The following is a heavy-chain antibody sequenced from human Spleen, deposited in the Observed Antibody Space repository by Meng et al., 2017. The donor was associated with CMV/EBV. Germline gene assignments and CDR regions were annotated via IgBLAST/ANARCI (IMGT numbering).Heavy chain of an antibody. CDR1: GGSIRSGGYY. Sequence: SETLSLTCTVSGGSIRSGGYYWSWIRQHPGKGLEWIGYIYYSGSTNYNPSLKSRVTISVDTSKNQFSLKLSSVTAADTAVYYCAREDPRGANPPNWFDPWGQGTLVTVSS. V-gene: IGHV4-61*08. CDR2: IYYSGST. D-gene: IGHD1-26*01. CDR3: AREDPRGANPPNWFDP. J-gene: IGHJ5*02.